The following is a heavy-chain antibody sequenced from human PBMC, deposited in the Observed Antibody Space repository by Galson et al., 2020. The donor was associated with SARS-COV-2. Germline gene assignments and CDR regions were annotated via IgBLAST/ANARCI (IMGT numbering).Heavy chain of an antibody. Sequence: GGSLRLSCAASGFTVSSNYMSWVRQAPGKGLEWVGFIRSKAYGGTTEYAASVKGRFTISRDDSKSIAYLQMNSLKTEDTAVYYCTRHDFWSGYYPDYWGQGTLVTVSS. CDR1: GFTVSSNY. V-gene: IGHV3-49*04. J-gene: IGHJ4*02. CDR3: TRHDFWSGYYPDY. CDR2: IRSKAYGGTT. D-gene: IGHD3-3*01.